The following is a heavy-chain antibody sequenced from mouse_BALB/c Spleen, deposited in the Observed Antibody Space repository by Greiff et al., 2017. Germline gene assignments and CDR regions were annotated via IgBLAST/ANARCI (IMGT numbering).Heavy chain of an antibody. CDR1: GFTFSDYG. CDR2: ISNLAYSI. V-gene: IGHV5-15*02. D-gene: IGHD2-14*01. J-gene: IGHJ4*01. CDR3: ARKRYDGDAMDY. Sequence: EVKLVESGGGLVQPGGSRKLSCAASGFTFSDYGMAWVRQAPGKGPEWVAFISNLAYSIYYADTVTGRFTISRENAKNTLYLEMSSLRSEDTAMYYCARKRYDGDAMDYWGQGTSVTVSS.